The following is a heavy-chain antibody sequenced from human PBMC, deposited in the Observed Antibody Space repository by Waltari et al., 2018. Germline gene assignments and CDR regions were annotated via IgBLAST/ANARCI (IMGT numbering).Heavy chain of an antibody. CDR1: GYTVTDYS. D-gene: IGHD4-17*01. J-gene: IGHJ4*02. Sequence: QVQLVQSGSELKKPGTSVKISCKASGYTVTDYSLNWVRQASGQGFEWMARIKPKTGKSTYAPDFTGRFVVSLDTSVSTAYLEIISLKAEDTAVYYCARWRPPDYGLDNWGQGTLVTVSA. CDR2: IKPKTGKS. CDR3: ARWRPPDYGLDN. V-gene: IGHV7-4-1*02.